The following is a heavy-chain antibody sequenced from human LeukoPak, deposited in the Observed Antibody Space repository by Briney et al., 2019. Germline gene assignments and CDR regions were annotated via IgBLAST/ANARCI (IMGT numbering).Heavy chain of an antibody. D-gene: IGHD3-10*01. CDR3: ARDLGVLLWFGGHHTDAFDI. V-gene: IGHV3-21*01. CDR1: GFTFSSYS. J-gene: IGHJ3*02. Sequence: GGSLRLSCAASGFTFSSYSMNWVRQAPGKGLEWVSSISSSSSYIYYADSVKGRFTISRDNAKNSLYLQMNSLRAEDTAVYYCARDLGVLLWFGGHHTDAFDIWGQGTMVTVSS. CDR2: ISSSSSYI.